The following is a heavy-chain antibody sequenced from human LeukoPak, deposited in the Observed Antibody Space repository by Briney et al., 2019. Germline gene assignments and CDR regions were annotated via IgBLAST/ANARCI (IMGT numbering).Heavy chain of an antibody. Sequence: SVNVSSRASGGTFSSYAISWVRQAPGQGLEWMGGIIPIFGTANYAQKFQGRVTITADESTSTAYMELSSLRSEDTAVYYCARAGVAVASGGWFDPWGQGTLVTVSS. CDR2: IIPIFGTA. V-gene: IGHV1-69*13. D-gene: IGHD6-19*01. J-gene: IGHJ5*02. CDR3: ARAGVAVASGGWFDP. CDR1: GGTFSSYA.